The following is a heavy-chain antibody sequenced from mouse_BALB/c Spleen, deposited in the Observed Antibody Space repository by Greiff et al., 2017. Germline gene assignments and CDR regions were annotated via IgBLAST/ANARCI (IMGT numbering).Heavy chain of an antibody. CDR2: INPSNGRT. V-gene: IGHV1S81*02. Sequence: VQLQQPGAELVKPGASVKLSCKASGYTFTSYWMHWVKQRPGQGLEWIGEINPSNGRTNYNEKFKSKATLTVDKSSSTAYMQLSSLTSEDSAVYYCARGYYGYDPFDYWGQGTTLTVSS. J-gene: IGHJ2*01. CDR1: GYTFTSYW. CDR3: ARGYYGYDPFDY. D-gene: IGHD2-2*01.